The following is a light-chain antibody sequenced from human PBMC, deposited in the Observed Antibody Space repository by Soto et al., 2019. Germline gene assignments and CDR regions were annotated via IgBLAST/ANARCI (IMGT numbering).Light chain of an antibody. CDR1: QSVSSSY. CDR2: GAS. V-gene: IGKV3-15*01. CDR3: QQYNNWPPWT. Sequence: IVLTQSPGTLSLSPGERATLSCRASQSVSSSYLAWYQQKPGQAPRLLIYGASTRATGIPARFSGSGSGTEFTLTISSPQSEDFAVYYCQQYNNWPPWTFGQGTKVDI. J-gene: IGKJ1*01.